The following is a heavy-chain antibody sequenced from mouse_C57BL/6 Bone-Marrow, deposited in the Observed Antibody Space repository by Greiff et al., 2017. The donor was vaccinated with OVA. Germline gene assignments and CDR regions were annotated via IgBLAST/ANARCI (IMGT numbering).Heavy chain of an antibody. V-gene: IGHV5-2*01. CDR2: INSDGGST. J-gene: IGHJ2*01. CDR1: EYEFPSHD. CDR3: ASGATVVATGDYFDY. D-gene: IGHD1-1*01. Sequence: DVKLVESGGGLVQPGESLKLSCESNEYEFPSHDMSWVRKTPEKRLELVAAINSDGGSTYSPDTMERRFIIARDNTKKTLYLQMSSLRSEDTALYYCASGATVVATGDYFDYWGQGTTLTVSS.